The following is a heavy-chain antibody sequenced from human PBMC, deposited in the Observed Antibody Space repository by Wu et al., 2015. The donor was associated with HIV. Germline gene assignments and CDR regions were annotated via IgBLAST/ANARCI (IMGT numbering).Heavy chain of an antibody. CDR1: GFTFTSFD. V-gene: IGHV1-69*18. D-gene: IGHD4-23*01. CDR2: IIPIFNTA. J-gene: IGHJ4*02. CDR3: ARDSTTAYGGNSPFDY. Sequence: QVQLVQSGAEVKKPGASVKVSCKASGFTFTSFDINWVRQAPGQGLEWMGRIIPIFNTAKYAQKFQGRVTITADEPTNTAYMELFSLRSEDTAVYYCARDSTTAYGGNSPFDYWGQGTLVTVSS.